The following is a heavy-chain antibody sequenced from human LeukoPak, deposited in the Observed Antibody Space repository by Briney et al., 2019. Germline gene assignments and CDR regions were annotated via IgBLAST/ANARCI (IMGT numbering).Heavy chain of an antibody. CDR1: GFTFSSYS. CDR2: ISSSSSYI. CDR3: AKDYNSLAAAGTVFDY. Sequence: GGSLRLSCAASGFTFSSYSMNWVRQAPGKGLEWVSSISSSSSYIYYADSVKGRFTISRDNAKNSLYLQMNSLRAEDTAVYYCAKDYNSLAAAGTVFDYWGQGTLVTVSS. D-gene: IGHD6-13*01. J-gene: IGHJ4*02. V-gene: IGHV3-21*01.